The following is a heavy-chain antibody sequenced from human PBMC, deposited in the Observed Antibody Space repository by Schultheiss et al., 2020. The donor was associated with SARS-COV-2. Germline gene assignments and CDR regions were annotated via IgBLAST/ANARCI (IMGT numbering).Heavy chain of an antibody. CDR1: GGSISSYY. CDR2: INHSGST. CDR3: ARGFGAEDAFDI. V-gene: IGHV4-59*12. J-gene: IGHJ3*02. Sequence: SETLSLTCTVSGGSISSYYWSWIRQPAGKGLEWIGEINHSGSTNYNPSLKSRVTISVDTSKNQFSLKLSSVTAADTAVYYCARGFGAEDAFDIWGQGTMVTVSS. D-gene: IGHD3-3*01.